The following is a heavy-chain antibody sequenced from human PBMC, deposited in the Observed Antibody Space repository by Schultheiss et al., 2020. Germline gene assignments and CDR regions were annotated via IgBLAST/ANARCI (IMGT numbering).Heavy chain of an antibody. CDR1: GFTFSNAW. D-gene: IGHD3-22*01. V-gene: IGHV3-30*13. J-gene: IGHJ6*02. CDR2: ISHDGSNK. Sequence: GGSLRLSCAASGFTFSNAWMSWVRQAPGKGLEWVAVISHDGSNKFYADSVKGRFTISRDNSKNRLYLQMNSLRAEDTAVYYCARVAVVIYYGMDVWGQGTTVTVSS. CDR3: ARVAVVIYYGMDV.